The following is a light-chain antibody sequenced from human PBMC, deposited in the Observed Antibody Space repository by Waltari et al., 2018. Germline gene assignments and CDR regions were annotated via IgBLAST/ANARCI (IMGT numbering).Light chain of an antibody. CDR3: CSYAGLGIYV. CDR1: SHAVGNYNL. V-gene: IGLV2-23*02. J-gene: IGLJ1*01. Sequence: QSGLTQPASVSGSPGQSITISCTGTSHAVGNYNLVSWYQQYPGKAPKLMVYEVTKLTSGVSDRFSGSKSGNTASLTIYGLQSEDEADYYCCSYAGLGIYVFGTGTKVTVL. CDR2: EVT.